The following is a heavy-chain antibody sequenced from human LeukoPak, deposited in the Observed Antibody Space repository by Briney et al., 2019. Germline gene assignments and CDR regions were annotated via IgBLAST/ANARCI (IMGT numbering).Heavy chain of an antibody. Sequence: GASVKVSCKASGGTFSSYAISWVRQAPGQGLEWMAGIIPIFGTANYAQKFQGRVTITADKSTSAAYMELSSLRSEDTAVYYCASHVLRYFDWLEEGSWFDPWGQGTLVTVSS. D-gene: IGHD3-9*01. CDR1: GGTFSSYA. V-gene: IGHV1-69*06. CDR2: IIPIFGTA. CDR3: ASHVLRYFDWLEEGSWFDP. J-gene: IGHJ5*02.